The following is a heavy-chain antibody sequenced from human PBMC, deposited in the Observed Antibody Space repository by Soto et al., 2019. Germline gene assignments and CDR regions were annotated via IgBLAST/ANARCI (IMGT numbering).Heavy chain of an antibody. CDR3: ARDRVEYKGYCSSTSCYGELDP. D-gene: IGHD2-2*01. Sequence: ASVKVSCKASGYTFTSYGISWVRQAPGQGLEWMGWISGHNSNADYAQKFQGRVTMTTDTSTSTAYMELRSLRSDDTAVYYCARDRVEYKGYCSSTSCYGELDPWGQGTLVTVSS. CDR2: ISGHNSNA. J-gene: IGHJ5*02. V-gene: IGHV1-18*01. CDR1: GYTFTSYG.